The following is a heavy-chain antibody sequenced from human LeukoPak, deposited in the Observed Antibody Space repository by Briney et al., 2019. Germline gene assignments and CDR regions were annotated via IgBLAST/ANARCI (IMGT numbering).Heavy chain of an antibody. V-gene: IGHV1-69*05. J-gene: IGHJ4*02. Sequence: ASVKVSCKASGGTFTSYAISWAGQAPGQGREWMGRIIPIFGTAHYAQNFKGRVTITTDQSTSTAYMELSSLRSEDTAVYYCARGSSLGNDGEYYWGQGTLVTVSS. CDR1: GGTFTSYA. CDR2: IIPIFGTA. D-gene: IGHD1-1*01. CDR3: ARGSSLGNDGEYY.